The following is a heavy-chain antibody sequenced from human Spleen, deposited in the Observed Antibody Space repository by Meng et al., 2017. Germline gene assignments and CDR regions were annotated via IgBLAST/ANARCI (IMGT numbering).Heavy chain of an antibody. CDR1: GGSFSGYY. CDR3: ARSARSTFDF. V-gene: IGHV4-34*01. Sequence: QVQLQQWGAGLLKPSETLSLTCAVYGGSFSGYYWTWIRQPPGKGLESIGEINHSGSTNYNPSLKSRVTISVDTSKNQFSLHLNSVTPEDTAVYYCARSARSTFDFWGQGTLVTVSS. CDR2: INHSGST. D-gene: IGHD3-3*01. J-gene: IGHJ4*02.